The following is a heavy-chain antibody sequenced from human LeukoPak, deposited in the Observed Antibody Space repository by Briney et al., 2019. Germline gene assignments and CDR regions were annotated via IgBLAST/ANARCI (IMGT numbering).Heavy chain of an antibody. V-gene: IGHV3-30-3*01. D-gene: IGHD1-1*01. CDR3: AKGTTGTTRGAGDY. Sequence: PGGSLRLSCAASEFTFSSYAVHWVRQAPGKGLEWVAVIFYDGSNKYYADSVKGRFTISRDNSKNTLYLQMNSLGAEDTAVYYCAKGTTGTTRGAGDYWGQGTLVTVSS. J-gene: IGHJ4*02. CDR1: EFTFSSYA. CDR2: IFYDGSNK.